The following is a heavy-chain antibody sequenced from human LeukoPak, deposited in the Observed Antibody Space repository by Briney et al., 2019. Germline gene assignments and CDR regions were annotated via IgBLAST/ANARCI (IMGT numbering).Heavy chain of an antibody. Sequence: GGSLRLSCVTSGFSFNRYSMNWVRQAPGKELEWVSFISSSGTFIYYEDSVKGRFIITRDNAKNSLFLQLNSLRPEDTGVYYCARDQGSYTDYEVDYWGQGTLVTVSS. CDR1: GFSFNRYS. J-gene: IGHJ4*02. CDR3: ARDQGSYTDYEVDY. CDR2: ISSSGTFI. V-gene: IGHV3-21*01. D-gene: IGHD5-12*01.